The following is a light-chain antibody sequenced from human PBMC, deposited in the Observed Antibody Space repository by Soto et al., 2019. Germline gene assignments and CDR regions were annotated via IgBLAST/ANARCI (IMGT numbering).Light chain of an antibody. CDR3: QQSYSTPRT. J-gene: IGKJ1*01. V-gene: IGKV3-15*01. CDR2: GAS. Sequence: QSPSTLYVSPRAGATLSCRASQSVRTKLAWYQQKAGQAPRLLIYGASTRATGIPDRFSGSGSGTDFTLTISSLQPEDFATYYCQQSYSTPRTFGQGSKVEI. CDR1: QSVRTK.